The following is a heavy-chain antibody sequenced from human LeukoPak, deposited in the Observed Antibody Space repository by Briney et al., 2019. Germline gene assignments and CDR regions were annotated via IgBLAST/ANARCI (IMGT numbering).Heavy chain of an antibody. D-gene: IGHD6-13*01. J-gene: IGHJ4*02. CDR1: GFTFSSYS. CDR3: ARELAAAGTVLDY. V-gene: IGHV3-21*01. CDR2: ICSSSSYI. Sequence: GGSLRLSCAASGFTFSSYSMHWVRQAPGKGLEWVSSICSSSSYIYYADSVRGRFTIFRDNAKNSLYLQMNSLRAEDTAVYYCARELAAAGTVLDYWGLGTLVTVSS.